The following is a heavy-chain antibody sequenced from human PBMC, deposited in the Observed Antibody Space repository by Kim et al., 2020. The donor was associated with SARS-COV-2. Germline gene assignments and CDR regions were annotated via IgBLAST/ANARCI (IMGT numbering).Heavy chain of an antibody. D-gene: IGHD3-16*02. V-gene: IGHV3-21*01. J-gene: IGHJ4*02. Sequence: YIYYADSVKGRFTISRDNAKNSLYLQMNSLRAEDTAVYYCARDRVSSVDYWGQGTLVTVSS. CDR2: YI. CDR3: ARDRVSSVDY.